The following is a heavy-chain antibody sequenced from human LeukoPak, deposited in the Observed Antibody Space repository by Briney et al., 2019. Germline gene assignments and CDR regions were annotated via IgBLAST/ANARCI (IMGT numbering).Heavy chain of an antibody. Sequence: GGSLRLSCAASGFTFSSYSMNWVRQAPGKGLEWVAVISYDGSNKYYADSVKGRFTISRDNSKNTLYLQMNSLRAEDTAVYYCAREVLRYFDWSPQDLVGFVGWFDPWGQGTLVTVSS. CDR3: AREVLRYFDWSPQDLVGFVGWFDP. J-gene: IGHJ5*02. CDR1: GFTFSSYS. D-gene: IGHD3-9*01. CDR2: ISYDGSNK. V-gene: IGHV3-30*03.